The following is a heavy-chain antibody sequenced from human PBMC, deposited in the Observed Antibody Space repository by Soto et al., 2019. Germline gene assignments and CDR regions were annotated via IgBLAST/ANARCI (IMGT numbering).Heavy chain of an antibody. CDR1: GFILSDCA. CDR2: ISSSSSVI. V-gene: IGHV3-48*01. Sequence: EVQLVESGGGLVQPGGSLRLSCATSGFILSDCAMNWVRQAPGKGLEWVSYISSSSSVIDYADSVKGRFTVVRYYARKSLCLVLDSLRAEDTAVYYCARDLRWGSNWYYYMDVWGKGTTVTVSS. D-gene: IGHD7-27*01. J-gene: IGHJ6*03. CDR3: ARDLRWGSNWYYYMDV.